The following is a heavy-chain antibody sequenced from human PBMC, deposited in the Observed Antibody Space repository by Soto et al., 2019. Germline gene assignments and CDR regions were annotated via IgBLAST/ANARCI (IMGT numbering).Heavy chain of an antibody. CDR1: GGTFSSYA. CDR2: IIPIFGTA. V-gene: IGHV1-69*13. CDR3: ARVPIHFRDYDSSGSRYPLGY. Sequence: SVKVSCKASGGTFSSYAISWVRQAPGQGLEWMGGIIPIFGTANYAQKFQGRVTITADESTSTAYMELSSLRSEDTAVYYCARVPIHFRDYDSSGSRYPLGYWGQGTLVTVSS. D-gene: IGHD3-22*01. J-gene: IGHJ4*02.